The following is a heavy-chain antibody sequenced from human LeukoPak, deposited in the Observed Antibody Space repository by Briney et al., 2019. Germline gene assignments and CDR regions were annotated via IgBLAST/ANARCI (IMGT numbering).Heavy chain of an antibody. CDR3: ARDQGSMIVVRTTIWYFDL. D-gene: IGHD3-22*01. V-gene: IGHV3-7*01. J-gene: IGHJ2*01. CDR1: GFTLTTYG. Sequence: GGSLRPSFAASGFTLTTYGMSWVAQAPVKGLGCLAKINKVGSEMYYVDSVKGRFTISRDNGKNSLYLQINSLRADDTAVYYCARDQGSMIVVRTTIWYFDLWGRGTLVTVSS. CDR2: INKVGSEM.